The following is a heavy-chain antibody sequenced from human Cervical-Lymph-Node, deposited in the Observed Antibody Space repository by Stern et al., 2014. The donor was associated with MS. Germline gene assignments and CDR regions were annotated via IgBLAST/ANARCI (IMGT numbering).Heavy chain of an antibody. Sequence: QVQLGQSGAEVKQPGASVKVSCKASGYLFTINGISWVRQAPGQGLEWMGWISANSGKTNYTQKFQGRVTMTNDTSTSQAYMELKSLRPDDTAMYYCARDRFHGLDTWGQGTMVTVSS. D-gene: IGHD3-16*01. J-gene: IGHJ3*02. CDR1: GYLFTING. V-gene: IGHV1-18*01. CDR3: ARDRFHGLDT. CDR2: ISANSGKT.